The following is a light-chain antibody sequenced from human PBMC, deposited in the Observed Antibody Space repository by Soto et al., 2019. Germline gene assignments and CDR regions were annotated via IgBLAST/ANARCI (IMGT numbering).Light chain of an antibody. CDR2: GAS. J-gene: IGKJ4*01. CDR3: QQYDRSPL. V-gene: IGKV3-20*01. CDR1: QSVSNTH. Sequence: IVLTQSPGTLSLSPGERATLSCRASQSVSNTHLAWYQQKPGQAPRLLIYGASSRATGISDRFSGSGSGTDFTLTISRLEPEDLAVYYCQQYDRSPLFGGGTKVEIK.